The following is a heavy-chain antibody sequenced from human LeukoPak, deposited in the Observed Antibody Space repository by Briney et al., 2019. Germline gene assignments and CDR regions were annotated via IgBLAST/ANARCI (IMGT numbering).Heavy chain of an antibody. V-gene: IGHV1-46*01. Sequence: ASVKVSCKASGYVFTSYYIHWMRQAPGQGLEWMGKINPSGGRTNYAQKFQDRVTLTSDTSTSTAYMDLSSLRFEDTAVYYCASDGAYQPPRYWGQGTMVTVSS. CDR3: ASDGAYQPPRY. CDR2: INPSGGRT. D-gene: IGHD2-2*01. J-gene: IGHJ4*02. CDR1: GYVFTSYY.